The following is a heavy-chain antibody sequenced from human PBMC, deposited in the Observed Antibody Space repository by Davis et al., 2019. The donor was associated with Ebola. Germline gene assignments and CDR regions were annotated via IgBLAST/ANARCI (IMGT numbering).Heavy chain of an antibody. CDR1: GGSFSGYY. V-gene: IGHV4-34*01. J-gene: IGHJ4*02. Sequence: MPSETLSLTCAVYGGSFSGYYWSWIRQPPGKGLEWIGEINHSGSTNYNPSLKSRVTISVDMSKNQFSLRLTSVTAADTAMYYCARDYYDSNGYLYYLDSWGQRTLVTVSS. CDR2: INHSGST. CDR3: ARDYYDSNGYLYYLDS. D-gene: IGHD3-22*01.